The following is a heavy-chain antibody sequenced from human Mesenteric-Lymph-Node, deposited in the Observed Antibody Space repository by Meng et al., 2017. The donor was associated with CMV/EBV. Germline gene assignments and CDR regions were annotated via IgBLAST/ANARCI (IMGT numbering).Heavy chain of an antibody. CDR3: ARVAVGEMATSTYYYYGMDV. D-gene: IGHD5-24*01. J-gene: IGHJ6*02. CDR1: GGTFSSYA. CDR2: IIPILGIA. V-gene: IGHV1-69*10. Sequence: SVKVSCKASGGTFSSYAISWVRQAPGQGLEWMGGIIPILGIANYAQKFQGRVTITADKSTSTAYMELSSLRSEDTAVYSCARVAVGEMATSTYYYYGMDVWGQGTTVTVSS.